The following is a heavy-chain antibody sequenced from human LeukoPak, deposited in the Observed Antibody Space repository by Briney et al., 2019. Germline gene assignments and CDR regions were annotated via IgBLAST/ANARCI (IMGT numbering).Heavy chain of an antibody. CDR3: AREVVVVGFDP. Sequence: EASVKVSCKASGGTFSSYAISWVRQAPGQGREWMGGIIPIFGTANYAQKFQGRVTITADESTSTAYMELSSLRSEDTAVYYCAREVVVVGFDPWGQGTLVTVSS. D-gene: IGHD2-15*01. CDR1: GGTFSSYA. CDR2: IIPIFGTA. J-gene: IGHJ5*02. V-gene: IGHV1-69*13.